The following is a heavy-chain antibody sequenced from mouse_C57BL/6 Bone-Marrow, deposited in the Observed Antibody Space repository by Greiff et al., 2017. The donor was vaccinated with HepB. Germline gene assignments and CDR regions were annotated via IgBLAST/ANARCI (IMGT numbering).Heavy chain of an antibody. CDR3: AHSNYVGFAY. V-gene: IGHV5-4*03. CDR2: ISDGGSYT. J-gene: IGHJ3*01. D-gene: IGHD2-5*01. Sequence: EVKLVESGGGLVKPGGSLKLSCAASGFTFSSYAMSGVRQTPEKRLEWVATISDGGSYTYYPDNVKGRFTISRDNAKNNLYLQMSHLKSEDTAMYYCAHSNYVGFAYWGQGTLVTVSA. CDR1: GFTFSSYA.